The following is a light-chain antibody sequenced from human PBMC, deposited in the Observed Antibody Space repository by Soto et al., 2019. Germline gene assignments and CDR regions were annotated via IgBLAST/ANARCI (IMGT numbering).Light chain of an antibody. CDR3: QQYGRT. CDR2: GAS. Sequence: EIVMTQSPATLSVSPGERATLSCRASQSVSSNLAWYQQKPGQAPRLLIYGASTRATGIPARFSGSGSGTEFTLTISRLEPEDSAVYYCQQYGRTFGGGTKVEIK. CDR1: QSVSSN. V-gene: IGKV3-15*01. J-gene: IGKJ4*01.